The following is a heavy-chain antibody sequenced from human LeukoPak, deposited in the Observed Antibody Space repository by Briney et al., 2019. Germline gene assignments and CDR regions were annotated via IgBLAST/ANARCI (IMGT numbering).Heavy chain of an antibody. CDR3: ARAVRYCSSTSCYYFDY. CDR1: GFTFSSYS. CDR2: ISSSSSYI. D-gene: IGHD2-2*01. J-gene: IGHJ4*02. Sequence: GXXLRLSCAASGFTFSSYSMNWVRQAPGKGLEWVSSISSSSSYIYYADSVKGRFTISRDNAKNSLYLQMNSLRAEDTAVYYCARAVRYCSSTSCYYFDYWGQGTLVTVSS. V-gene: IGHV3-21*01.